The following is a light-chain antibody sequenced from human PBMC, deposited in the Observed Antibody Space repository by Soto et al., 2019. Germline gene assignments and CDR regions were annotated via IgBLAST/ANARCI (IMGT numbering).Light chain of an antibody. CDR3: QQYYNRPPYT. J-gene: IGKJ2*01. CDR2: GAS. V-gene: IGKV3-15*01. Sequence: EIAMTQSPATLSVSPGERATLSCRASQSVSSNLAWYQQKPGQAPRLLIYGASTRATGIPTRFSGSGSGTEFTLTISSLQSEDFAVYFCQQYYNRPPYTFGQGTKLEIK. CDR1: QSVSSN.